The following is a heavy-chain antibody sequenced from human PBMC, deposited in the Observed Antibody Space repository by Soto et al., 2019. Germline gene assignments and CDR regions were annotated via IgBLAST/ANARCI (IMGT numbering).Heavy chain of an antibody. V-gene: IGHV1-18*01. Sequence: QVQLAQSGGEVKKLGASLKVSCKASGYTFTNYGISWVRQAPGQGLEWMRWISPYNGHTNSAQKFQDRMAMTTATSTATAWMELSSRRTADTAVYYCARDPPFIVATMSIHLWGQGTLVSVSS. CDR1: GYTFTNYG. D-gene: IGHD5-12*01. CDR3: ARDPPFIVATMSIHL. CDR2: ISPYNGHT. J-gene: IGHJ4*02.